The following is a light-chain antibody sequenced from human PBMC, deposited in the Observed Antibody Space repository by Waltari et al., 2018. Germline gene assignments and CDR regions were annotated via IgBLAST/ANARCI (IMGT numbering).Light chain of an antibody. CDR1: STALARYNL. CDR3: CSYTGSSTSYG. V-gene: IGLV2-23*01. J-gene: IGLJ1*01. Sequence: QSALSQPASVSGSPGQSLTITCTGASTALARYNLVAWYQHHPNRPPKLIIYEATKRPSGISHRFSGAKSGATASLRISGLQADDEADYYCCSYTGSSTSYGCGGGTKVTVL. CDR2: EAT.